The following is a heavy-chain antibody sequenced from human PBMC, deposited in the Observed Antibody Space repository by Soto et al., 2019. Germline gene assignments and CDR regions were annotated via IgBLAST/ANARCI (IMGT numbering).Heavy chain of an antibody. CDR2: IYYSGST. J-gene: IGHJ5*02. V-gene: IGHV4-59*01. D-gene: IGHD1-26*01. Sequence: SETLSLTCTVSGGSISSYYWSWIRQPPGKGLEWIGYIYYSGSTSYNPSLKSRVTISVDTSKNQFSLKLSSVTAADTAVYYCARGRHSNGGSYDWFDPWGQGTLVTVSS. CDR1: GGSISSYY. CDR3: ARGRHSNGGSYDWFDP.